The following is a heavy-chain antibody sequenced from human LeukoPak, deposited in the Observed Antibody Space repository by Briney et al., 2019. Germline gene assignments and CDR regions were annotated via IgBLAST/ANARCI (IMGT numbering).Heavy chain of an antibody. V-gene: IGHV1-69*01. CDR1: GGTFSSYA. CDR3: ATAPRSRFLEWLSFDY. Sequence: SVKVSCKAFGGTFSSYAISWVRQAPGQGLEWMGGIIPIFGTANYAQKFQGRVTITADESTSTAYMELSSLRSEDTAVYYCATAPRSRFLEWLSFDYWGQGTLVTVSS. J-gene: IGHJ4*02. D-gene: IGHD3-3*01. CDR2: IIPIFGTA.